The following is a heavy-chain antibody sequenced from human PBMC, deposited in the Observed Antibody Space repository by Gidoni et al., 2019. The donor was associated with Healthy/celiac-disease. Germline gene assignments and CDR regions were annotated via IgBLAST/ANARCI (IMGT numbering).Heavy chain of an antibody. J-gene: IGHJ6*02. V-gene: IGHV3-53*04. CDR1: GFTVSSNY. D-gene: IGHD6-13*01. Sequence: EVQLVESGGGLVQPGGSLRLSCAASGFTVSSNYMSWVRQAPGKGLEWVSVIYSGGSTYYADSVKGRFTISRHNSKNTLYLQMNSLRAEDTAVYYCARVSPGIAAAGDNMDVWGQGTTVTVSS. CDR2: IYSGGST. CDR3: ARVSPGIAAAGDNMDV.